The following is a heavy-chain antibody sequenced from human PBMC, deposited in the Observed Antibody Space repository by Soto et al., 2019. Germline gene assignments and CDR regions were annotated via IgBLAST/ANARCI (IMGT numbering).Heavy chain of an antibody. CDR3: ARDEGYSSSWYWFDP. CDR1: GFTFSSYA. J-gene: IGHJ5*02. Sequence: GGSLRLSCAASGFTFSSYAMHWVRQAPGKGLEYVSAISSNGGSIYYANSVKGRFTISRDISKNTLYLQMGSLRAEDMAVCYCARDEGYSSSWYWFDPWGQGTLVTVSS. V-gene: IGHV3-64*01. CDR2: ISSNGGSI. D-gene: IGHD6-13*01.